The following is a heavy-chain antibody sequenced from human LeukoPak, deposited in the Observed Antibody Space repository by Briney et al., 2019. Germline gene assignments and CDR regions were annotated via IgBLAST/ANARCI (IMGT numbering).Heavy chain of an antibody. D-gene: IGHD2-2*01. CDR3: AGPHDIVVGGDDAFDI. Sequence: PGGSLRLSCAASGFTFSRNGMTWVRQAPGKGLEWVSAISGSGGNTYYADSVKGRFTISRDNSKNTLYLQMNSLRAEDTAVYYCAGPHDIVVGGDDAFDIWGQGTMVTVSS. CDR1: GFTFSRNG. J-gene: IGHJ3*02. V-gene: IGHV3-23*01. CDR2: ISGSGGNT.